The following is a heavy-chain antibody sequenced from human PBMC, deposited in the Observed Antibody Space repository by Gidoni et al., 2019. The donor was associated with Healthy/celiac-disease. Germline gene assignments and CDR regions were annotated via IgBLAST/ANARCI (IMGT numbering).Heavy chain of an antibody. CDR3: ATVGLGFTYVPSYFDY. Sequence: QVQLVQSGAEVKKPGASVKVSCKVSGYTLTELSMHWVRQAPGKGLEWMGGFDPEDGETIFAQKFQGRVTMTEDTSTDTAYMELSSLRSEDTAVYYCATVGLGFTYVPSYFDYWGQGTLVTVSS. J-gene: IGHJ4*02. D-gene: IGHD3-10*01. CDR2: FDPEDGET. CDR1: GYTLTELS. V-gene: IGHV1-24*01.